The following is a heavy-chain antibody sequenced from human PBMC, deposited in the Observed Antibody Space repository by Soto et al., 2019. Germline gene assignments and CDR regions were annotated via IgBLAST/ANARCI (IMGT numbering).Heavy chain of an antibody. CDR3: ANFPSCSSSTCLDY. Sequence: ASVKVSCKASGYTFTTFGISWVRQAPGQGLEWMGWISAYTGNTNYAQRLQGRVTMTTDTSTNTAYMELRGLRSDDTAVYYCANFPSCSSSTCLDYWGRGTLVTVSS. CDR2: ISAYTGNT. J-gene: IGHJ4*02. V-gene: IGHV1-18*01. CDR1: GYTFTTFG. D-gene: IGHD2-15*01.